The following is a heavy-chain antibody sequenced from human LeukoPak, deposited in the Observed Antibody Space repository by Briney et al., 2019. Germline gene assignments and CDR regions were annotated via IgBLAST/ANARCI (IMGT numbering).Heavy chain of an antibody. Sequence: PSETLSLTCTVPGDSISSYYWSWIRQPPGKGLEWIGFISTTGSTNYNPSLESRVTISGDMSKNQFSLKLSSVTAADTAVYYCARLWVTTTYDTFDIWGQGTMVTVSS. J-gene: IGHJ3*02. V-gene: IGHV4-4*09. CDR1: GDSISSYY. D-gene: IGHD3-22*01. CDR2: ISTTGST. CDR3: ARLWVTTTYDTFDI.